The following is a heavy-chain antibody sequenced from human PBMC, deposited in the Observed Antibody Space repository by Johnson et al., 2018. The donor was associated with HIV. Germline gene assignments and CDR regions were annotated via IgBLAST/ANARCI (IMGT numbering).Heavy chain of an antibody. CDR2: VYSGGTT. Sequence: VQLVESGGGLVQPGGSLRLSCAASGFTFSSYWMSWVRQAPGKGLESVSVVYSGGTTHYADSVKGRFTISRDNAKNTLYLQMNSLTTEDTAVYYCTTAIVIDAFDIWGQGTMVTVSS. V-gene: IGHV3-66*01. CDR3: TTAIVIDAFDI. CDR1: GFTFSSYW. J-gene: IGHJ3*02. D-gene: IGHD3-16*02.